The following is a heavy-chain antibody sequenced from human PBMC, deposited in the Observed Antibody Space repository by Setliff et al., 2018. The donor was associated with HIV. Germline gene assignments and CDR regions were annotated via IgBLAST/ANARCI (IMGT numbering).Heavy chain of an antibody. CDR2: IIPIFGTA. CDR3: ASRRITMVRGVISNDYYYYYKDV. Sequence: SVKVSCKASGGTFSSYAISWVRQAPGQGLEWMGGIIPIFGTANYAQKFQGRVTITADESTSTAYMELSSLRSEGTAVYYCASRRITMVRGVISNDYYYYYKDVWGKGTTVTVSS. D-gene: IGHD3-10*01. CDR1: GGTFSSYA. J-gene: IGHJ6*03. V-gene: IGHV1-69*13.